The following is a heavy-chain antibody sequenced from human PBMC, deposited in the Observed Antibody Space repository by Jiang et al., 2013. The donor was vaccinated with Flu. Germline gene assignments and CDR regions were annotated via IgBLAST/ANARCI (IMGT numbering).Heavy chain of an antibody. V-gene: IGHV4-30-4*01. CDR2: IYYSGST. CDR3: ARDHTMVRGVIDY. CDR1: GGSISSGDYY. Sequence: GSGLVKPSQTLSLTCTVSGGSISSGDYYWSWIRQPPGKGLEWIGYIYYSGSTYYNPSLKSRVTISVDTSKNQFSLKLSSVTAADTAVYYCARDHTMVRGVIDYWGQGTLVTVSS. D-gene: IGHD3-10*01. J-gene: IGHJ4*02.